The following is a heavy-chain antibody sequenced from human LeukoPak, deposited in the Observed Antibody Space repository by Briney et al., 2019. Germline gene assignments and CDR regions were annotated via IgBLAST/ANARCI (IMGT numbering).Heavy chain of an antibody. Sequence: SETLSLTCTVSGGSISSYYWSWIRQPPGKGLEWIGYIYYSGSTNYNPSLKSRVTISVDTSKNQFSLKLSSVTAADTAVYYCARDPDTLGIRSYWHFDLWGRGTLVTVSS. J-gene: IGHJ2*01. CDR1: GGSISSYY. CDR3: ARDPDTLGIRSYWHFDL. D-gene: IGHD7-27*01. CDR2: IYYSGST. V-gene: IGHV4-59*01.